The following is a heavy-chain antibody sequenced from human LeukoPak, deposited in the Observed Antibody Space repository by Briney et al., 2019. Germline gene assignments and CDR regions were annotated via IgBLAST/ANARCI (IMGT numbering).Heavy chain of an antibody. Sequence: KPSETLSFTCTVSGYSISSGYYWGWIRQSPGKGLEWIGSIYHAGSTFHNPSLKSRVTISVDTSKNQFSLKVNSVTAADTAVYYCARVVYSSSAFDYWGQGTLVTVSS. CDR2: IYHAGST. V-gene: IGHV4-38-2*02. J-gene: IGHJ4*02. D-gene: IGHD6-13*01. CDR1: GYSISSGYY. CDR3: ARVVYSSSAFDY.